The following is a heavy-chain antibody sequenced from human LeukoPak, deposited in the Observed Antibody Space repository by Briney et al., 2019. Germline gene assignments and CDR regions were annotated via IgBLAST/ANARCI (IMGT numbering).Heavy chain of an antibody. Sequence: GGSLRLSCAASGFNFSTNNMNWVRQAPGKGLEWISYISSSSSTIHYADSAKGRFTISRDNGKNSLFLQMNSPRVEDTAVYYCARGEWDYWGQGALVTVSS. CDR3: ARGEWDY. V-gene: IGHV3-48*01. CDR2: ISSSSSTI. D-gene: IGHD3-3*01. J-gene: IGHJ4*02. CDR1: GFNFSTNN.